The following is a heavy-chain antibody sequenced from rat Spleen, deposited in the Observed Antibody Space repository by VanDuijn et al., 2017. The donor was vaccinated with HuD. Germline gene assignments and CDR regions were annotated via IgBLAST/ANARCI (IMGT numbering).Heavy chain of an antibody. CDR2: IWNGGST. V-gene: IGHV2-1*01. J-gene: IGHJ2*01. D-gene: IGHD1-3*01. CDR1: GFSLISNS. CDR3: ARGGSLTTVATPFDY. Sequence: QVQLKESGPGLVQPSQTLSLTCTVSGFSLISNSVHWVRQPPGKGLEWMGGIWNGGSTDYNSALKTRLSISKDTSKSQVFLKMNSLQTEDIATYYCARGGSLTTVATPFDYWGQGVMVTVSS.